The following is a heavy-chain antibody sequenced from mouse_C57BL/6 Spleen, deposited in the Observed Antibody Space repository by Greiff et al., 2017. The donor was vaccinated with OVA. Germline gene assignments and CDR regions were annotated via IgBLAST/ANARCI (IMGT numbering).Heavy chain of an antibody. V-gene: IGHV5-9-1*02. J-gene: IGHJ1*03. CDR3: TGGSSSYWYFDV. CDR1: GFTFSSYA. Sequence: EVKLMESGEGLVKPGGSLKLSCAASGFTFSSYAMSWVRQTPEKRLEWVAYISSGGDYIYYADTVKGRFTISRDNAGNTLYLQMSSLKSEDTAMYYCTGGSSSYWYFDVWGTGTTVTVSS. D-gene: IGHD1-1*01. CDR2: ISSGGDYI.